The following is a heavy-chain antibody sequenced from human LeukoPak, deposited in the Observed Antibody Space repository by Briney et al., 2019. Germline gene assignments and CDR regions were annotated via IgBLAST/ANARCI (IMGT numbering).Heavy chain of an antibody. Sequence: ASVKVSCKASGYTFTGYYMHWVRQAPGQGREWMGWINPNSGGTNYAQKFQGRVTMTRDTSISTAYMELSRLRSDETAVYYCARVYYDILTGYPHFDYWGQGTLVTVSS. CDR2: INPNSGGT. CDR3: ARVYYDILTGYPHFDY. CDR1: GYTFTGYY. J-gene: IGHJ4*02. V-gene: IGHV1-2*02. D-gene: IGHD3-9*01.